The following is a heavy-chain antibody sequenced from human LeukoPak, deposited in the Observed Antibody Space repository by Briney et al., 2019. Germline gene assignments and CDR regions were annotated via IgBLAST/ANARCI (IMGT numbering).Heavy chain of an antibody. CDR1: GFTFASYA. CDR2: ISHSGST. J-gene: IGHJ4*02. V-gene: IGHV4-34*08. Sequence: PGGSLRLSCAASGFTFASYAMSWVRQPPGKGLEWIGEISHSGSTNYNPSLKSRVTISVDTSKNQFSLKLSSVTAADTAVYYCAAQYSGYVRLDYWGQGTLVTVSS. CDR3: AAQYSGYVRLDY. D-gene: IGHD5-12*01.